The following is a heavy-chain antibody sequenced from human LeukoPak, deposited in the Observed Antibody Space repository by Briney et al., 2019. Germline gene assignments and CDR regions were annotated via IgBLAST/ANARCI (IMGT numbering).Heavy chain of an antibody. CDR3: ARVATPHPYYYYYYMDV. CDR1: GFTFSSYW. CDR2: IKQDGSEK. J-gene: IGHJ6*03. Sequence: GGSLRLSCAASGFTFSSYWMSWVRQAPGKWLEWVANIKQDGSEKYYVDSVKGRFTISRDNAKNSLYLQMNSLRAEDTAVYYCARVATPHPYYYYYYMDVWGKGTTVTVSS. V-gene: IGHV3-7*01.